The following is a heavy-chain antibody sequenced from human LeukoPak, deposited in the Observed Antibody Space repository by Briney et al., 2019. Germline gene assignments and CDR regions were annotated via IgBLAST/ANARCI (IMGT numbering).Heavy chain of an antibody. J-gene: IGHJ4*02. CDR1: GVTFSSYA. CDR3: AKDLDYTTCGYYFDY. D-gene: IGHD4-11*01. V-gene: IGHV3-23*01. CDR2: ICAGGTFT. Sequence: PGGSLRLSCTASGVTFSSYAMNWVRQAPGKGLEWVSGICAGGTFTYYADSVKGRFTISRENSRNTLYLQMNSLRADDTAVYYCAKDLDYTTCGYYFDYWGQGTLVTVSS.